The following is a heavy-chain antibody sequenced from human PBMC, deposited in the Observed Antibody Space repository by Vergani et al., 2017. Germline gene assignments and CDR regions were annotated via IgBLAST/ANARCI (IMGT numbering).Heavy chain of an antibody. Sequence: EVQLVESGGGLVQPGGSLRLSCAASGFTFSSYWMSWVRQAPGKGLEWVAIIKQDGSEKYYVDSVKGRFTISRDNAKNSLYLQMNSLRAEDTAVYYCARDLAGDYDILTGKGAFDYWGQGTLVTVSS. J-gene: IGHJ4*02. D-gene: IGHD3-9*01. CDR2: IKQDGSEK. CDR1: GFTFSSYW. V-gene: IGHV3-7*01. CDR3: ARDLAGDYDILTGKGAFDY.